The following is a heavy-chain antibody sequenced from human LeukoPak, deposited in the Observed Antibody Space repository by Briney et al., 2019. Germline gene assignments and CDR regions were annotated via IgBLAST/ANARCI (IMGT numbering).Heavy chain of an antibody. D-gene: IGHD2-2*02. V-gene: IGHV4-39*01. CDR1: GDSLSSSTFY. J-gene: IGHJ4*02. CDR3: ASRNKIPPAFNYYDS. Sequence: SETLSLTCSVSGDSLSSSTFYGGWIRQPPGKGLDWIGSFYYGGSTYYHRSRKSRVNISVYTSGTQFSLKLSSMTAADTAVYYCASRNKIPPAFNYYDSWGQGTMVTVSS. CDR2: FYYGGST.